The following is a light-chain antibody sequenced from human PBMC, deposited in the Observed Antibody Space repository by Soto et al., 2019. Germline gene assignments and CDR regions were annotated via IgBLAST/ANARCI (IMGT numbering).Light chain of an antibody. CDR2: DAS. V-gene: IGKV1-33*01. J-gene: IGKJ4*01. Sequence: DIQMTQSPSSLSASVGDRVTITCQANQDITNYLNWYQQKPGKAPKLLICDASNLETGVPSRFSGSGSGTYFTFTISSLQPEDIATYYCQQSNGLPTFGGGTKVEIK. CDR3: QQSNGLPT. CDR1: QDITNY.